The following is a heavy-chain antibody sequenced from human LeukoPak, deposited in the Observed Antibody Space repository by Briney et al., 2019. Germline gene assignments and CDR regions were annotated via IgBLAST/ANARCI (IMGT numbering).Heavy chain of an antibody. V-gene: IGHV3-7*01. J-gene: IGHJ4*02. Sequence: GGSLRLSCAASGFTFSASWMTWVRQAPGKGLEWVANIKDNGGEYYYVDSVKGRFTVSRDNAKNSVYLQMHSMRAEDTAVYYCARDGSRGWDYWGQGTLVTVSS. D-gene: IGHD1-26*01. CDR2: IKDNGGEY. CDR3: ARDGSRGWDY. CDR1: GFTFSASW.